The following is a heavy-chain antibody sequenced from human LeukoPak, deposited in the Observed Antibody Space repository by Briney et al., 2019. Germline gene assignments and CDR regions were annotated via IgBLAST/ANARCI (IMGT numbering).Heavy chain of an antibody. CDR3: ARAPQGYERYRGSLGCDY. V-gene: IGHV3-21*01. J-gene: IGHJ4*02. Sequence: GGSLRLSCAASGFTFSSYSMNWVRQAPGKGLEWVSSISSSSSYIYYADSVKGRFTISRDNAKNSLYLQMNSLRAEDTAVYYCARAPQGYERYRGSLGCDYWGQGTLVTVSS. CDR2: ISSSSSYI. CDR1: GFTFSSYS. D-gene: IGHD1-26*01.